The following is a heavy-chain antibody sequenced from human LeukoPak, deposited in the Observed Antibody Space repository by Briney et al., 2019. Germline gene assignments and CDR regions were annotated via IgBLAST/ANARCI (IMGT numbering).Heavy chain of an antibody. V-gene: IGHV1-18*04. D-gene: IGHD3-22*01. CDR1: GYTFGTHW. CDR2: ISAYNGYT. J-gene: IGHJ4*02. CDR3: ARGFPPRRNYDSSGYYSYYFDH. Sequence: ASVKVSCKASGYTFGTHWMHWVRQAPGQGLEWMGWISAYNGYTHFAQKFQGRVTMTTDTSTSTAYMELRSLRSDDTAVYYCARGFPPRRNYDSSGYYSYYFDHWGQGTLVTVSS.